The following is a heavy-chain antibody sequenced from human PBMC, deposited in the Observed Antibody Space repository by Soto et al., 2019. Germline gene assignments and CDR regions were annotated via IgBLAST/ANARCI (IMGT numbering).Heavy chain of an antibody. Sequence: PSATLSLTCAGSGGTISSGNCWSWLRQPPRKRLEWIGEIYHSGSTNYNPSLKSRVTISVDTSKNQFSLKLSSVTAADTAVYYCARVIAAAGKPFDYWGQGTLVTVSS. J-gene: IGHJ4*02. CDR1: GGTISSGNC. CDR3: ARVIAAAGKPFDY. CDR2: IYHSGST. V-gene: IGHV4-4*02. D-gene: IGHD6-13*01.